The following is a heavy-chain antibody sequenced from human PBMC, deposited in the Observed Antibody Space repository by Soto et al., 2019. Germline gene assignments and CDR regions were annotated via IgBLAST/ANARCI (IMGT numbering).Heavy chain of an antibody. CDR3: AKDRHSSGWYLEY. J-gene: IGHJ4*02. CDR2: ISYDGSNK. D-gene: IGHD6-19*01. CDR1: GFTFSSYG. Sequence: GGSLRLSCAASGFTFSSYGMHWVRQTPGKGLEWVAVISYDGSNKYYADSVKGRFTISRDNSKNTLYLQMNSLRAEDTAVYYCAKDRHSSGWYLEYWGQGTLVTVSS. V-gene: IGHV3-30*18.